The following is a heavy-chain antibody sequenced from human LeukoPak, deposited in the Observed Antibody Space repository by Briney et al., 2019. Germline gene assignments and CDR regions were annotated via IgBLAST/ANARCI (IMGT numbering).Heavy chain of an antibody. D-gene: IGHD3-22*01. Sequence: ASVTVSCTASGYTFTSYGISWVRQAPGQGLEWMGWISAYNGNTNYAQKLQGRVTMTTHTSTSTAYMELRSLRSDDTAVYYCARTGDYYDSSGYYYWGQGTLVTVSS. J-gene: IGHJ4*02. CDR1: GYTFTSYG. CDR2: ISAYNGNT. V-gene: IGHV1-18*01. CDR3: ARTGDYYDSSGYYY.